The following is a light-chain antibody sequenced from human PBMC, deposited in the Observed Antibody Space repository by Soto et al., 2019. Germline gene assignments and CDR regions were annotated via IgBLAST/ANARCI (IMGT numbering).Light chain of an antibody. Sequence: DIQMTQSPSSLSASVGDRVTITCRASQSISSYLNWYQQKPGKAPKLLIYAASSLRSGVPSRFSGSGSGTDFTLTISSLQPEDFATYYCQQSYSTPWTFGKGTKVDIK. V-gene: IGKV1-39*01. CDR2: AAS. CDR1: QSISSY. CDR3: QQSYSTPWT. J-gene: IGKJ1*01.